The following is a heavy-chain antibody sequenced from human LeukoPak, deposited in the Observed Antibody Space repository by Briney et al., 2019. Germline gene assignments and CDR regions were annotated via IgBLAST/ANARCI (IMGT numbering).Heavy chain of an antibody. J-gene: IGHJ4*02. V-gene: IGHV3-30*18. CDR1: GFTFSSYG. Sequence: PGGSLTLSCAASGFTFSSYGLHWVRPAAGKGRDWVAVISYDGSNIYYADSVKGRCTISRDNSKKTLYLQMNSMRAEDTAVYYCSKGGYVGAGRYYHVEYWGQGTLVTVSS. CDR3: SKGGYVGAGRYYHVEY. CDR2: ISYDGSNI. D-gene: IGHD3-10*01.